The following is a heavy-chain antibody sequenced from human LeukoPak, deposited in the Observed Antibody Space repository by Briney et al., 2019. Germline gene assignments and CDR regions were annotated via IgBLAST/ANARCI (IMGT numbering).Heavy chain of an antibody. Sequence: PGGSLRLSCAASGFTFSSYAMSWVRQAPGKGLEWVSAISGSGGSTYYADSVKGRFTISRDNSKNTLYLQMNSLRAEDTAVYYCAKDGVVDSLYYYYGMDVWGQGTTVTVSS. V-gene: IGHV3-23*01. CDR2: ISGSGGST. CDR1: GFTFSSYA. CDR3: AKDGVVDSLYYYYGMDV. D-gene: IGHD3-16*01. J-gene: IGHJ6*02.